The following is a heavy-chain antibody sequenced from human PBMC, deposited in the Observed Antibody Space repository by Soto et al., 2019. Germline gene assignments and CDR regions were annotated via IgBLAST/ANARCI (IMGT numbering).Heavy chain of an antibody. V-gene: IGHV1-46*01. CDR2: INPSGGST. Sequence: GASVKVSCKASGYTFTSYYMHWVRQAPGQGLEWMGIINPSGGSTSYAQKFQGRVTMTRDTSTSTVYMELSSLRSEDTAIYYCVRVVSFPGYPGNWGEGPPFPASS. J-gene: IGHJ4*02. D-gene: IGHD3-16*02. CDR1: GYTFTSYY. CDR3: VRVVSFPGYPGN.